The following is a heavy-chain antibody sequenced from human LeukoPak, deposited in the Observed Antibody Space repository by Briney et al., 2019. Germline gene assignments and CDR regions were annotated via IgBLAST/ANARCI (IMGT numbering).Heavy chain of an antibody. CDR1: GFTFISYW. CDR2: INSDGSST. D-gene: IGHD6-13*01. J-gene: IGHJ6*02. V-gene: IGHV3-74*01. Sequence: GGSLRLSCAASGFTFISYWMHWVRQAPGKGLVWVSRINSDGSSTSYADSAKGRFTISRDNAKNTLYLQMNTLRAEDTGVYYCARAAYSSMDVWGQGTTVTVSS. CDR3: ARAAYSSMDV.